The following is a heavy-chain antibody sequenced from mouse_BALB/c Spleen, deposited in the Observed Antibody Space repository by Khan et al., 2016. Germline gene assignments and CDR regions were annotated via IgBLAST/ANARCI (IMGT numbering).Heavy chain of an antibody. Sequence: QVQLQQSGADLVRPRSSVKISCKASGFAFSIYWMNWVKQRPGQGLEWIGQIFPGDGDTDYNGKFKGKATLTADASSSTAYLQLSNLTSEDSAVYFCARGGGRGFDYWGQGTTLTVSS. CDR3: ARGGGRGFDY. D-gene: IGHD1-1*02. CDR1: GFAFSIYW. J-gene: IGHJ2*01. CDR2: IFPGDGDT. V-gene: IGHV1-80*01.